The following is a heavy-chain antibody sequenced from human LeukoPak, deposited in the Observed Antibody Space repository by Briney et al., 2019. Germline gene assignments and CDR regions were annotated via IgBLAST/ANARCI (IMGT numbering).Heavy chain of an antibody. J-gene: IGHJ3*02. CDR3: ARAPGAVAGPEYVFDI. Sequence: ASVKVSCKASGYTFTTYDINWVRQATGQGLEYMGWMNPNSGNTGYARKFQGRVTITRNTSISTAYMELSSLRSEDTAVYYCARAPGAVAGPEYVFDISRQGTMVTVSS. CDR1: GYTFTTYD. CDR2: MNPNSGNT. D-gene: IGHD6-19*01. V-gene: IGHV1-8*03.